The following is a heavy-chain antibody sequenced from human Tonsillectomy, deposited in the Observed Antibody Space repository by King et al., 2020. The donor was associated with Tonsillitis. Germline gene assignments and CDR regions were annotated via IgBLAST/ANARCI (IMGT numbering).Heavy chain of an antibody. V-gene: IGHV3-23*04. D-gene: IGHD3-9*01. Sequence: VQLVESGGGWVQPGGSLRLSCAASGFSFSLHAMSWVRQAPGKGLVWVSHVSSSGAATHHADSVKGRVTISRDNSRDTLFLQMTSLRAEDSAIYYCAGGLRYPGFTDWYFDLWGHGTLVTVSS. J-gene: IGHJ2*01. CDR1: GFSFSLHA. CDR2: VSSSGAAT. CDR3: AGGLRYPGFTDWYFDL.